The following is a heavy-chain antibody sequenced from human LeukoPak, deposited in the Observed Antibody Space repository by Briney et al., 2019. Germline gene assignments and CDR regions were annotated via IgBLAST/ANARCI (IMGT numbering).Heavy chain of an antibody. D-gene: IGHD3-10*01. J-gene: IGHJ4*02. CDR3: ARDLTHYYYGSGARVGHFDY. CDR1: EFSVGSNY. CDR2: IYSSGST. V-gene: IGHV3-66*01. Sequence: PGGSLRLSCAASEFSVGSNYMTWVRQAPGKGLEWVSLIYSSGSTYYADSVKGRFTISRDNSKNTLYLQMNSLRAEDTAVYYCARDLTHYYYGSGARVGHFDYWGQGTLVTVSP.